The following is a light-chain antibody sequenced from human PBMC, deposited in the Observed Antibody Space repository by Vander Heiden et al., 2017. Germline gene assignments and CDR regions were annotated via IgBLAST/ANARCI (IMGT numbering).Light chain of an antibody. CDR3: QQYNNWRPWT. CDR1: QSVSRN. CDR2: GAS. Sequence: EIVMTQSPATLSVSPGERATLSCRASQSVSRNLSWCQQQPGQEPRLLIYGASTSATGIPARFSSSRSGREFIPIISSLQSEDFAVYYCQQYNNWRPWTFGQGTKVEIK. V-gene: IGKV3-15*01. J-gene: IGKJ1*01.